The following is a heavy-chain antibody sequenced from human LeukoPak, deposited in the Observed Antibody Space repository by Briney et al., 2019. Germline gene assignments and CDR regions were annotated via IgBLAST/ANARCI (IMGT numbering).Heavy chain of an antibody. CDR2: LYYTGST. Sequence: NPSETLSLTCSVSGGSISSRYYWGWIRQSPGKGLEWIGGLYYTGSTYYNPSLKSRITISVDTSKNQFSLKLTSVTAADTAVYYCASDYSLYDNWGQGILVIVSS. J-gene: IGHJ4*02. CDR3: ASDYSLYDN. D-gene: IGHD6-13*01. V-gene: IGHV4-39*02. CDR1: GGSISSRYY.